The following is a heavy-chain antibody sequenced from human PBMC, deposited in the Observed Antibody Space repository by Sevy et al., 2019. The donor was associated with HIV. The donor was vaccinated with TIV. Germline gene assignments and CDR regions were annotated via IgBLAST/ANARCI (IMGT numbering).Heavy chain of an antibody. CDR3: RAIYFYAMTLSGYDFNYFDY. CDR1: GYNFIDYY. CDR2: INPKTGGT. V-gene: IGHV1-2*02. Sequence: ASVKVSCKASGYNFIDYYIHWLRQAPGNGLEWLGWINPKTGGTNFSQKFQGRLTMTTDTSTSTAYWELTRLRSGDSLTHGDRAIYFYAMTLSGYDFNYFDYWGQGTLVTVSS. J-gene: IGHJ4*02. D-gene: IGHD5-12*01.